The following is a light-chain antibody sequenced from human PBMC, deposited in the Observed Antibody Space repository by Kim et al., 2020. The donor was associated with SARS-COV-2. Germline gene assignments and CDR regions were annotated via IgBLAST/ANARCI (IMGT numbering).Light chain of an antibody. CDR1: QSVSSY. J-gene: IGKJ1*01. CDR3: QQRSNWPGT. V-gene: IGKV3-11*01. Sequence: LSPGEIATLSCRASQSVSSYLAWYQQKPGQAPRLLIYDASNRATGIPARFSGSGSGTDFTLTISSLEPEDFAVYYCQQRSNWPGTFGQGTKVEIK. CDR2: DAS.